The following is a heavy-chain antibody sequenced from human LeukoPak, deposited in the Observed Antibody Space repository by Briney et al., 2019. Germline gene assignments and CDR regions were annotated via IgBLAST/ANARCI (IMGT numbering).Heavy chain of an antibody. CDR3: ARELSYYDSSGYSHFDY. CDR2: INHSGST. V-gene: IGHV4-34*01. Sequence: MPSETLSLTCAVYGGSFSGYYWSWIRQPPGKGLEWIGEINHSGSTNYNPSLKSRVTISVDTSKNQFSLKLSSVTAADTAVYYCARELSYYDSSGYSHFDYWGQGTLVTVSS. D-gene: IGHD3-22*01. J-gene: IGHJ4*02. CDR1: GGSFSGYY.